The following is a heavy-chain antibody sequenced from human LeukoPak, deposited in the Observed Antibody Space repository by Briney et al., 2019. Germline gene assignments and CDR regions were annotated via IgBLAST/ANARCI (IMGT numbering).Heavy chain of an antibody. CDR2: INHSGST. CDR3: ARAGLSRMVRGVPNWFDP. D-gene: IGHD3-10*01. Sequence: PSGTLSLTCAVSGGSISSSNWWSWIRQPPGKGLEWIGEINHSGSTNYNPSLKSRVTISVDTSKNQFSLKLSSVTAADTAVYYCARAGLSRMVRGVPNWFDPWGQGTLVTVSS. V-gene: IGHV4-4*02. J-gene: IGHJ5*02. CDR1: GGSISSSNW.